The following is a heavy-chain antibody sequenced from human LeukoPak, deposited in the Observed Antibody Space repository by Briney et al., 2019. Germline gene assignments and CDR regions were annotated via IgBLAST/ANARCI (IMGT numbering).Heavy chain of an antibody. CDR3: AEQTGSGFFILP. CDR1: GVSISSSNSY. V-gene: IGHV4-39*01. CDR2: IYYSGNT. J-gene: IGHJ4*02. Sequence: SETLSLTCTVSGVSISSSNSYWGWIRQPPGKGLEWIGSIYYSGNTYYNASLKSQVSISLDTSKNQFSLRLTSVTAPDTAVYYWAEQTGSGFFILPGGKGTLVTVSS. D-gene: IGHD3-3*01.